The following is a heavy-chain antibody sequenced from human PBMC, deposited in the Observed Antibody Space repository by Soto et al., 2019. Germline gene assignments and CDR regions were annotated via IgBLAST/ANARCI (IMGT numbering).Heavy chain of an antibody. Sequence: GGSLRLSCVAAGLPFSAYAMNWVRQTPGKGLEWVCGIGGSGTTIYYADSVKGRFTISRDNSKNTLYLQMNSLRAEDTAVYYYARDPRYMNWFDPWGQGTLVTVSS. D-gene: IGHD5-18*01. CDR1: GLPFSAYA. V-gene: IGHV3-23*01. CDR2: IGGSGTTI. CDR3: ARDPRYMNWFDP. J-gene: IGHJ5*02.